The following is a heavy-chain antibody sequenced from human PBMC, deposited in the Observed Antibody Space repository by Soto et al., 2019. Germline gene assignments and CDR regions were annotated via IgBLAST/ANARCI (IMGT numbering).Heavy chain of an antibody. V-gene: IGHV1-46*01. D-gene: IGHD1-26*01. J-gene: IGHJ1*01. CDR2: INPSGGST. CDR1: GYTFTSYY. Sequence: QVQLVQSGAEVKKPGASVKVSCKASGYTFTSYYMHWVRQAPGQGLEWMGIINPSGGSTSYAQKFQGRVTTTRDTSTSTVYMGLSSLRSEDTAVYYCARATPSGSYVPHWGQGTLVTVSS. CDR3: ARATPSGSYVPH.